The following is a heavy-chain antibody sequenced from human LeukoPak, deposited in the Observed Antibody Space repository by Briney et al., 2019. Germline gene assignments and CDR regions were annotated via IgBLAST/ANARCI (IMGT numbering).Heavy chain of an antibody. CDR1: GFTFSSYG. CDR2: IRYDGSNK. Sequence: PGGSLRLSCAASGFTFSSYGMHWVRQAPGKGLEGVAFIRYDGSNKYYADSVKGRFTISRDNSKNTLYLQMNSLRAEDTAVYYCAKDHTEQQLAYWGQGTLVTVSS. V-gene: IGHV3-30*02. J-gene: IGHJ4*02. D-gene: IGHD6-13*01. CDR3: AKDHTEQQLAY.